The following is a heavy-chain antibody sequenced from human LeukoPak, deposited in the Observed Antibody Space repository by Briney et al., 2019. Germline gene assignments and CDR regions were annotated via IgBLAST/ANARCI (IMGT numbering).Heavy chain of an antibody. J-gene: IGHJ3*02. CDR1: GGSISSSSYY. CDR2: IYYRGST. Sequence: SETLSLTCTVSGGSISSSSYYWGWIRQPPGKGLEWIGNIYYRGSTYYNPSLKSRVTISVDTSKNQFSLKLSSVTAADTAVYYCARVRRITMTRGAFDIWGQGTMVTVSS. CDR3: ARVRRITMTRGAFDI. D-gene: IGHD3-22*01. V-gene: IGHV4-39*07.